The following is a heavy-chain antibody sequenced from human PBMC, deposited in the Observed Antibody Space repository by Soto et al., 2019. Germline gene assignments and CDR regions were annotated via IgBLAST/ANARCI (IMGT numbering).Heavy chain of an antibody. J-gene: IGHJ4*02. CDR1: GGIFSTYA. V-gene: IGHV1-69*01. Sequence: QVQLVQSGAEVKKPGSSVKVSCKASGGIFSTYAISWLRQAPGQGLEWMGGIIPLFGTPNYAQRFQGRVTITAVESTSTAYMELSRLRSEDTAVYYCARDRDDYGSGNYYNRIAFWGPGTLVTVSS. CDR3: ARDRDDYGSGNYYNRIAF. D-gene: IGHD3-10*01. CDR2: IIPLFGTP.